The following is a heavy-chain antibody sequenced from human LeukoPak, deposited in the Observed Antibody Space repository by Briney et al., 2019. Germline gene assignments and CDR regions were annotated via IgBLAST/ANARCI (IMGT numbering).Heavy chain of an antibody. V-gene: IGHV3-23*01. CDR2: ISNNGGYT. CDR1: GFTFSSSA. Sequence: PGGSLRLSCAASGFTFSSSAMSWVRQAPGKGLEWVSAISNNGGYTYYADSVQGRFTISRDNSKSTLCLQMNSLRAEDTAVYYCARRAGYSIFDNWGQGSLVTVSS. CDR3: ARRAGYSIFDN. J-gene: IGHJ4*02. D-gene: IGHD5-18*01.